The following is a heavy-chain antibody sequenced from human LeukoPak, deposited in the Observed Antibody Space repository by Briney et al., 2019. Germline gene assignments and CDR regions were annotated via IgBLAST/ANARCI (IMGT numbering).Heavy chain of an antibody. CDR1: GFTFSGYE. D-gene: IGHD5-18*01. CDR2: ISISGTNM. CDR3: AKVGYGPSN. J-gene: IGHJ4*02. Sequence: GGSLRLSCAASGFTFSGYEMNWVRQAPGKGLEWVSYISISGTNMLYADSVKGRFTISRDNAKNSLYLQMNSLRAEDTAVYYCAKVGYGPSNWGQGTLVTVSS. V-gene: IGHV3-48*03.